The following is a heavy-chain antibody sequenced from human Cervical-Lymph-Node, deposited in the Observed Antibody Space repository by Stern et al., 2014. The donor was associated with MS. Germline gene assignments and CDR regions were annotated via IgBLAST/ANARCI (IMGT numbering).Heavy chain of an antibody. V-gene: IGHV5-51*01. CDR3: ARPYCTSSRCYVEPFDY. CDR1: GYDFTRYW. CDR2: FHPRDSDT. J-gene: IGHJ4*02. Sequence: EVQLVESGAEVRKPGESLKISCKGSGYDFTRYWIAWVRQMPGKGLQWKGIFHPRDSDTKYSPSFQGQVPISADTSISTAYLQWSSLKASDTAMYYCARPYCTSSRCYVEPFDYWGQGTLVTVSS. D-gene: IGHD2-2*01.